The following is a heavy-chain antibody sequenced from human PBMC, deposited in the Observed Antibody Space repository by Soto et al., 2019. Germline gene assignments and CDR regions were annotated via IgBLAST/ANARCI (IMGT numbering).Heavy chain of an antibody. CDR1: GDSVTSSNW. CDR3: ARDRFFDP. Sequence: QVQLQESGPGLVKPLGTLSLTCDVSGDSVTSSNWYIWVRQPPGKRPEWIGEIYHTGSTNYNPSLRGRINISLDKSKNQFSLNLSSVTVADMAVYYCARDRFFDPWGQGILVTVSS. CDR2: IYHTGST. V-gene: IGHV4-4*02. J-gene: IGHJ5*02. D-gene: IGHD3-3*01.